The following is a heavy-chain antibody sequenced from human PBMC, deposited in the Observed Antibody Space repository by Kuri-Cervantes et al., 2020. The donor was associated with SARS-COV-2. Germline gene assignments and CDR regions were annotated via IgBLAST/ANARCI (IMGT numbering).Heavy chain of an antibody. CDR2: IKSKTDGGTT. Sequence: GGSLRLSCAVSGGSISSSNWWSWVRQPPGKGLEWIGRIKSKTDGGTTDYAAPVKGRFTISRDDSENTLSLQMNSLKTEDTAVYYCTTDSIYDFWNGQSYYMDVWGKGTTVTVSS. CDR1: GGSISSSNW. D-gene: IGHD3-3*01. J-gene: IGHJ6*03. CDR3: TTDSIYDFWNGQSYYMDV. V-gene: IGHV3-15*01.